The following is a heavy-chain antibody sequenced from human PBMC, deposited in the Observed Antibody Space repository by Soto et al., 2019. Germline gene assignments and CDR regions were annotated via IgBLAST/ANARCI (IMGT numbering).Heavy chain of an antibody. CDR3: ARARCSGGTCHPHDAFDI. J-gene: IGHJ3*02. Sequence: PGGSLRLSCTLSGFTFGDYAMSWFRQAPGKGLEWVGFIRTKDYGGTTEYAASVKGRFTISRDDSKSIAYLQMNSLKTEDTAVYYCARARCSGGTCHPHDAFDIWGQGTMVTVSS. V-gene: IGHV3-49*03. CDR2: IRTKDYGGTT. CDR1: GFTFGDYA. D-gene: IGHD2-15*01.